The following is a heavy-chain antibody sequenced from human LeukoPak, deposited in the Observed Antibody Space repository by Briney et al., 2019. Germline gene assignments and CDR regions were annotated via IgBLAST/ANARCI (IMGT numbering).Heavy chain of an antibody. D-gene: IGHD3-3*01. CDR2: INHRGST. CDR3: ARVGYDFWSGYCDY. V-gene: IGHV4-34*01. Sequence: PSETLSLTCAVYVGSFSGYYWSWMREPPGKGRECIGEINHRGSTNYNPSLKSRVTISVDTSKNQFSLKLSSVTAADTPVYYCARVGYDFWSGYCDYWGQGTLVTVSS. CDR1: VGSFSGYY. J-gene: IGHJ4*02.